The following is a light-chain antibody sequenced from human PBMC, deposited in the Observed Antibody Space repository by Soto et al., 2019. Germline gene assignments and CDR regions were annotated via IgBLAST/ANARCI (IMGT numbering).Light chain of an antibody. V-gene: IGKV1-5*03. J-gene: IGKJ2*01. Sequence: DIQMTQSPSTLSASVGDRVTITCRASQSISTWLAWYQQKPGQAPKLLIYKASTLQTGVPSRFSGSGSGADFTLTISSLQPEDCGTYYCQQDTSYYTFGQGTKLEIK. CDR3: QQDTSYYT. CDR2: KAS. CDR1: QSISTW.